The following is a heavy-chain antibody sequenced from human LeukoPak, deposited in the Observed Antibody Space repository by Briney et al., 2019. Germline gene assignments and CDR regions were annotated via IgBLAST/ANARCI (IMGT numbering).Heavy chain of an antibody. CDR1: GFTFANYA. CDR2: ISGSGHSA. D-gene: IGHD6-13*01. Sequence: PGGSLRLSCAASGFTFANYAMSWVRQAPGKGLEWVSAISGSGHSAYYADSMKGRFTISRGNSKNTLYLQKNSLRADDTAIYYCAKSGSSSWPNSFDYWGQGTLVTVSS. V-gene: IGHV3-23*01. J-gene: IGHJ4*02. CDR3: AKSGSSSWPNSFDY.